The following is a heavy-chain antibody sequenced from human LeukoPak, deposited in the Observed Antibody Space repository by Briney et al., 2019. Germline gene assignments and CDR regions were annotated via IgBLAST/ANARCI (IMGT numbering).Heavy chain of an antibody. CDR2: IYYNERT. J-gene: IGHJ4*02. D-gene: IGHD2/OR15-2a*01. CDR3: ARSPQYYRLLVGDSRYYFDS. Sequence: SETLSLTCTVSGDSISSYYWSWIRQPPGKGLEWIGYIYYNERTNYNPSLRSRVTISVDTSKNHLSLNLSSVTAADTAVYYCARSPQYYRLLVGDSRYYFDSWGQGTLVTVSS. CDR1: GDSISSYY. V-gene: IGHV4-59*01.